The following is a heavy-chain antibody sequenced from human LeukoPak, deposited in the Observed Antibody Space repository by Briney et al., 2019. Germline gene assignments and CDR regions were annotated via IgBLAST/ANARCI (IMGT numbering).Heavy chain of an antibody. Sequence: AGGSLRLSCAASGFTFSSYGMSWVRQAPGKGLEWVSAISGSGGSTYYADSVKGRFTISRDNSKNTLYLQMNSLRAEDTAVYYCAKNTLIYYGSGSYRPLDYWGQGTLVTVSS. D-gene: IGHD3-10*01. V-gene: IGHV3-23*01. CDR3: AKNTLIYYGSGSYRPLDY. J-gene: IGHJ4*02. CDR1: GFTFSSYG. CDR2: ISGSGGST.